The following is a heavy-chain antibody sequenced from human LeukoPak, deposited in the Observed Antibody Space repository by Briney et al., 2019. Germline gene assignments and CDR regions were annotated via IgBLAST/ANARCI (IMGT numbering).Heavy chain of an antibody. D-gene: IGHD3-10*01. V-gene: IGHV4-61*10. CDR1: GGSISSDNYY. J-gene: IGHJ4*02. CDR2: IYYSGST. Sequence: PSETLSLTCTVSGGSISSDNYYWTWIRQPAGKGLEWIGYIYYSGSTNYNPSLKSRVTISVDTSKNQFSLKLSSVTAADTAVYYCARGGVGIPFGYWGQGTLVTVSS. CDR3: ARGGVGIPFGY.